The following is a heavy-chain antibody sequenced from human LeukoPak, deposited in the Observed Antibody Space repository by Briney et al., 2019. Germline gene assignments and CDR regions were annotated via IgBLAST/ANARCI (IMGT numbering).Heavy chain of an antibody. V-gene: IGHV4-34*01. Sequence: SSETLSLTCAVYGGSFSGYYWSWIRQPPGKGLEWIGEINHSGSTNYNPSLKSRVTISVDTSKNQFSLKLSSVTAADTAVYYCARPRYSGYDLYYWGQGTLVTVSS. J-gene: IGHJ4*02. D-gene: IGHD5-12*01. CDR2: INHSGST. CDR1: GGSFSGYY. CDR3: ARPRYSGYDLYY.